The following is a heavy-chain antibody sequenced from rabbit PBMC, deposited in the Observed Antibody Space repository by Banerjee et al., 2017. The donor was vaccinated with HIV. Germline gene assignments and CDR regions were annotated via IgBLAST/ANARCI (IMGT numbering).Heavy chain of an antibody. J-gene: IGHJ6*01. Sequence: QEQLEESVGDLVKPEGSLTLTCTASGFSFSNKYVMCWVRQAPGKGLEWIAGIYTGSSGTTYYASWAKGRFTISKTSSTTVTLQMTSLTAADTATYFCARGRASSSAGNAYGMDLWGQGTLVTVS. V-gene: IGHV1S45*01. D-gene: IGHD1-1*01. CDR2: IYTGSSGTT. CDR1: GFSFSNKYV. CDR3: ARGRASSSAGNAYGMDL.